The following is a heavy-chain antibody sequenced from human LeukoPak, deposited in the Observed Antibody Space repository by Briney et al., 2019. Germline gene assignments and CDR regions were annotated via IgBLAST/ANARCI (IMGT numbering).Heavy chain of an antibody. CDR3: AKEQDSGYYYDY. CDR2: ISWDGGST. J-gene: IGHJ4*02. Sequence: GGSLRLSCAASGFTFDDYAMHWVRQAPGKGLEWVSLISWDGGSTYYADSVKGRFTISRDNSKNSLYLQMNSPRAEDTALYYCAKEQDSGYYYDYWGQGTLVTVSS. V-gene: IGHV3-43D*03. CDR1: GFTFDDYA. D-gene: IGHD3-22*01.